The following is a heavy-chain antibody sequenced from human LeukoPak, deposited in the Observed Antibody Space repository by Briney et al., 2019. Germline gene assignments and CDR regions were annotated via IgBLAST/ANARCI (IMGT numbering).Heavy chain of an antibody. Sequence: SETLSLTCAAYGGSFSGYYWSWIRQPPGKGLEWIGEINHSGSTNYNPSLKSRVTISVDTSKNQFSLKLSSVTAADTAVYYCARGIGYCSGGSCLHFDYWGQGTLVTVSS. J-gene: IGHJ4*02. CDR1: GGSFSGYY. CDR2: INHSGST. CDR3: ARGIGYCSGGSCLHFDY. V-gene: IGHV4-34*01. D-gene: IGHD2-15*01.